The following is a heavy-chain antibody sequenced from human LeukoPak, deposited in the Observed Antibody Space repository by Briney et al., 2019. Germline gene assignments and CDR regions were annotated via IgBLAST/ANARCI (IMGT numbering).Heavy chain of an antibody. D-gene: IGHD3-10*01. CDR1: GFTFSDFY. V-gene: IGHV3-7*01. CDR3: ARVRDPYYYGSGSYFSSP. CDR2: IKQDGSEK. Sequence: GGSLRLSCAASGFTFSDFYMSWVRQAPGKGLEWVANIKQDGSEKYYVDSVKGRFTISRDNAKNSLYLQMNSLRAEDTAVYYCARVRDPYYYGSGSYFSSPWGQGTLVTVSS. J-gene: IGHJ5*02.